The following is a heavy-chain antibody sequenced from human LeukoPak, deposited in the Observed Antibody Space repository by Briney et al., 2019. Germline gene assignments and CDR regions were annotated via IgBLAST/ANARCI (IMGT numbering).Heavy chain of an antibody. CDR2: IYDSGTT. CDR1: GGSISSYY. D-gene: IGHD6-13*01. CDR3: ARIYYSSSYDYWYFDL. J-gene: IGHJ2*01. V-gene: IGHV4-59*01. Sequence: SETLSLTCTVSGGSISSYYWSWIRQPPGKGLEWFGYIYDSGTTNYNPSLKSRVTISVDTSKNQFSLKLSSVTTADTAVYYCARIYYSSSYDYWYFDLWGRGTLVTVSS.